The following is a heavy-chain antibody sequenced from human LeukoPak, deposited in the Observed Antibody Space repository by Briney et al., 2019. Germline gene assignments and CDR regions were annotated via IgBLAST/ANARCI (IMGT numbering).Heavy chain of an antibody. V-gene: IGHV3-33*01. CDR2: IWYDGSNK. CDR1: GFTISSYG. Sequence: GGSLRLSWAASGFTISSYGMHWVRQAPGKGLEWVAVIWYDGSNKYYADSVKGRFTISRDNSKNTLYLQMNSLRAEDTAVYYCARARGGTYLDYWGQGNLVTVSS. D-gene: IGHD1-1*01. CDR3: ARARGGTYLDY. J-gene: IGHJ4*02.